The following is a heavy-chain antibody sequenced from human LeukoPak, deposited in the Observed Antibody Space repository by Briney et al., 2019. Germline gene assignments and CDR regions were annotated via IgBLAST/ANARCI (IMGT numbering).Heavy chain of an antibody. J-gene: IGHJ4*02. CDR3: ARGRVVGAD. V-gene: IGHV4-59*07. CDR2: ICYSGGN. CDR1: SDSLSSYY. Sequence: PSDTLSLTCTVSSDSLSSYYWSWVRQPPGRGLEWIVSICYSGGNNYNPSLKSRATILIDTSNNQFSLNLNSVTAADTAVYYCARGRVVGADWGQGTLVTVSS. D-gene: IGHD1-26*01.